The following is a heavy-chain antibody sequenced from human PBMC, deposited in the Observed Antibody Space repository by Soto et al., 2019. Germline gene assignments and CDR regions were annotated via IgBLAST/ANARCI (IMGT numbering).Heavy chain of an antibody. CDR2: INAGNGNT. V-gene: IGHV1-3*01. CDR1: GYTFTSYA. Sequence: GASVKVSCKASGYTFTSYAMHWVRQAPGQRLEWMGWINAGNGNTKYSQKFQGRVTITRDTSASTAYMELSSLRSEDTAVYYCARGPPDYYGSGSYYRDYYGMDVWGQGTTVTVSS. J-gene: IGHJ6*02. D-gene: IGHD3-10*01. CDR3: ARGPPDYYGSGSYYRDYYGMDV.